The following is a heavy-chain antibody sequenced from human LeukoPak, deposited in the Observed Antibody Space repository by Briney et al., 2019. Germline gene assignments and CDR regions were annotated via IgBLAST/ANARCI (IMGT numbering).Heavy chain of an antibody. CDR3: ARRFSGLGGIFRGSRSYYYMDV. CDR2: ISAYNGNT. Sequence: ASVKVSCKASGYTFTSYGISWVRQAPGQGLEWMGRISAYNGNTNYAQKFQARVTMTRNTSISTAYMELSSLRSEDTAVYYCARRFSGLGGIFRGSRSYYYMDVWGKGTTVTISS. J-gene: IGHJ6*03. CDR1: GYTFTSYG. V-gene: IGHV1-18*01. D-gene: IGHD2-15*01.